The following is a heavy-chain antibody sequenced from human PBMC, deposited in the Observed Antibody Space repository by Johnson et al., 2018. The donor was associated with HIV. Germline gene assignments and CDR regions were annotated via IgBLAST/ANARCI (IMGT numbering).Heavy chain of an antibody. CDR1: GFPSSTYA. J-gene: IGHJ3*02. Sequence: QVQLEESGGGVVQPAKSLRLSCAASGFPSSTYAIHWVRQAPGKGLEWLALLSYDGLNKYSAASVTGLFSISRDKSRNTLYLQMSSLRPEDTAVYFCARVGVSGYDLAALDIWDQGTMVTVSA. CDR2: LSYDGLNK. V-gene: IGHV3-30-3*01. CDR3: ARVGVSGYDLAALDI. D-gene: IGHD5-12*01.